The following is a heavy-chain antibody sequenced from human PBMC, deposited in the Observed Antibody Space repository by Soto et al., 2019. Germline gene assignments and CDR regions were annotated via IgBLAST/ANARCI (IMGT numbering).Heavy chain of an antibody. CDR2: ISGSGDST. V-gene: IGHV3-23*01. J-gene: IGHJ4*02. CDR3: ARRSSGWYFDY. CDR1: GFTFSGYA. Sequence: EVQLLESGGGLVQPGGSLRLSCAASGFTFSGYAMNWVRQAPGKGLEWVSVISGSGDSTYYADSVKGRFTISRDNSKNTLYLPMNSLRAEDTAVYYGARRSSGWYFDYWGQGTLVTVSS. D-gene: IGHD6-19*01.